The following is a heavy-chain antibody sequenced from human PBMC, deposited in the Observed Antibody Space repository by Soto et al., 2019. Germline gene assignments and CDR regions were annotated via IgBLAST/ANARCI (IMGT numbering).Heavy chain of an antibody. Sequence: GGSLRLSCAASGFTFSSYAMSWVRQAPGKGLEWVSAISGSGGRTYYADSVKGRFTISRDNSKNTLYLQMNSLRAEDTAVYYCAKDLVHYGSGTFGYWGQGTLVTVSS. V-gene: IGHV3-23*01. CDR2: ISGSGGRT. CDR3: AKDLVHYGSGTFGY. J-gene: IGHJ4*02. D-gene: IGHD3-10*01. CDR1: GFTFSSYA.